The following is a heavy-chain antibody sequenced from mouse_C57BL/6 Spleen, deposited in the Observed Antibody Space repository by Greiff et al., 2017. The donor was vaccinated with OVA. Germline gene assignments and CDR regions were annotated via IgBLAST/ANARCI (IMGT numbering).Heavy chain of an antibody. Sequence: QVQLKQSGAELVKPGASVKISCKASGYAFSSYWMNWVKQRPGKGLEWIGQIYPGDGDTNYNGKFKGKATLTADKSSSTAYMQLSSLTSEDSAVYFCARGLPDYAMDYWGQGTSVTVSS. CDR2: IYPGDGDT. CDR1: GYAFSSYW. CDR3: ARGLPDYAMDY. D-gene: IGHD2-4*01. J-gene: IGHJ4*01. V-gene: IGHV1-80*01.